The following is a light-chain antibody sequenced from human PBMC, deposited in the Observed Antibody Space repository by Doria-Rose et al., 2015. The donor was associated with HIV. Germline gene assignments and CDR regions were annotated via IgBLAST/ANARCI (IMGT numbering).Light chain of an antibody. CDR2: WAS. V-gene: IGKV4-1*01. J-gene: IGKJ3*01. CDR3: QQYYDTPS. CDR1: QSLLYTSKNY. Sequence: DVRVTQSPESLGMSLGERATLNCKSNQSLLYTSKNYLAWYQQKPGQPPKLLIYWASTRQSGVPARFSGSRSVTDFTLTISSLEAEDVAVYYCQQYYDTPSFGPGTTVDIK.